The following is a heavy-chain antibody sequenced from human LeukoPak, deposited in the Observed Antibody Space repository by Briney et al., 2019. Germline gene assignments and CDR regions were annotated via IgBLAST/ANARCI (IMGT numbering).Heavy chain of an antibody. CDR3: AMGSSGSYGHWFDP. D-gene: IGHD1-26*01. CDR1: GGTFSSYA. J-gene: IGHJ5*02. V-gene: IGHV1-69*01. CDR2: IIPIFGTA. Sequence: SVKVSCKASGGTFSSYAISWVRQAPGRGLEWMGGIIPIFGTANYAQKFQGRVTITADESTSTAYMELSSLRSEDTAVYYCAMGSSGSYGHWFDPWGQGTLVTVSS.